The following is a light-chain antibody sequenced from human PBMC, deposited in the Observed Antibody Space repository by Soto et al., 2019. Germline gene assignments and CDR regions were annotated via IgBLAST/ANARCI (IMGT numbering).Light chain of an antibody. Sequence: EIVLTQSPGTLSLSPGERATLSCRASQSVSSSYLAWYQQKPGQAPILLIYGASSRATGIPDRFSGSGSGTDFTLTISRLEPEDFAVYYCQQYDSSPTFGQGTKVEIK. CDR2: GAS. CDR1: QSVSSSY. V-gene: IGKV3-20*01. J-gene: IGKJ1*01. CDR3: QQYDSSPT.